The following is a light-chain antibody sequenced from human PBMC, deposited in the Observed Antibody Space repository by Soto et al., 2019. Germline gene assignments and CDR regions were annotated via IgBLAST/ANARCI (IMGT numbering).Light chain of an antibody. CDR3: ISYAGSNKPA. CDR2: DVN. CDR1: SSDVGGYNY. J-gene: IGLJ2*01. Sequence: QSVLTKPPSASGSPGQSVAISCSGTSSDVGGYNYVSWYQQHPGKAPKLMIYDVNKRPSGVPDRLSGSNSGNTASLTVSGLQAEDEADYYCISYAGSNKPAFGGGTKLTVL. V-gene: IGLV2-8*01.